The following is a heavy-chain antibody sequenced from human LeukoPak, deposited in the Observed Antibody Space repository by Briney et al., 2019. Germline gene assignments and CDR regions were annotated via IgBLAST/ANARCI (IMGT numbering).Heavy chain of an antibody. V-gene: IGHV3-30*18. CDR2: ISYNGNNK. Sequence: GGSLRLSCAASGFTFSSYGMHWVRQAPGKGLEWVAVISYNGNNKYYADSVKGRFTISRDNSKNTLYLEMNSLRAEDTAVYYCAKESGDHFEAFDIWGQGTMVTVSS. J-gene: IGHJ3*02. CDR3: AKESGDHFEAFDI. CDR1: GFTFSSYG. D-gene: IGHD1-26*01.